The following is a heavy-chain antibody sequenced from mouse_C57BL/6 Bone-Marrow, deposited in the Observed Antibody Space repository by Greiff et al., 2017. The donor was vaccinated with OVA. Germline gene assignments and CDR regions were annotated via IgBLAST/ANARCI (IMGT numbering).Heavy chain of an antibody. CDR3: ARDSSGSVGFAD. CDR1: GFTFSSYA. D-gene: IGHD3-2*02. Sequence: EVKVVESGGGLVKPGGSLKLSCAASGFTFSSYAMSWVRQTPEKRLEWVATISDGGSYTYYPDNVKGRFTISRDNAKNNLYLQMSHLKSEDTAMYYCARDSSGSVGFADWGQGTLVTVSA. J-gene: IGHJ3*01. V-gene: IGHV5-4*01. CDR2: ISDGGSYT.